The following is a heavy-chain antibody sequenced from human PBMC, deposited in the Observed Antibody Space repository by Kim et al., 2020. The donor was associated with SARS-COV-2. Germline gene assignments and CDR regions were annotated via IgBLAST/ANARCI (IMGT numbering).Heavy chain of an antibody. CDR2: ISYDGSNK. D-gene: IGHD6-13*01. V-gene: IGHV3-30-3*01. CDR1: GFTFRTYA. J-gene: IGHJ2*01. Sequence: GGSLRLSCAASGFTFRTYAMHWVRQAPGKGLEWVAVISYDGSNKYYADSVKGRFTISRDNSKNTLYLQMNSLRAEDTAVYYCSRGVAAAGIWGWYFDLWGRGTRHPVSS. CDR3: SRGVAAAGIWGWYFDL.